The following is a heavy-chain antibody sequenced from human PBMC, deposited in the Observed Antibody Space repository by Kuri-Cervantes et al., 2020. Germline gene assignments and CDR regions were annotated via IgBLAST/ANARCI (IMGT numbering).Heavy chain of an antibody. CDR3: ASSNEPYYFDY. V-gene: IGHV3-7*01. J-gene: IGHJ4*02. CDR2: IKQDGSEK. CDR1: GFTFSNYW. D-gene: IGHD3-10*01. Sequence: GGSLRLSCAASGFTFSNYWMSWVRQAPGKGLEWVANIKQDGSEKYYVDSVKGRFTISRDNSKNTLYLQMNSLRAEDTAVYYCASSNEPYYFDYWGQGTLVTVSS.